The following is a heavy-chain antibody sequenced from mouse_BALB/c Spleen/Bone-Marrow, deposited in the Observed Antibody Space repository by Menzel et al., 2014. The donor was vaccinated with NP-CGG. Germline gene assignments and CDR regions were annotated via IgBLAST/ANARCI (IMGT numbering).Heavy chain of an antibody. CDR3: ARTYGDSPYFYGMDY. V-gene: IGHV1S81*02. CDR1: GYTFTSYW. D-gene: IGHD2-13*01. Sequence: QVQLQQSGAELVKPGTSVELSCKTSGYTFTSYWMHWVKQRPGQGLEWIGEINPSNGRTNYNEKFKNKATLTVDKSSSTAYMQLSSLTSEDSAVYFCARTYGDSPYFYGMDYWGQGTSVTVSS. CDR2: INPSNGRT. J-gene: IGHJ4*01.